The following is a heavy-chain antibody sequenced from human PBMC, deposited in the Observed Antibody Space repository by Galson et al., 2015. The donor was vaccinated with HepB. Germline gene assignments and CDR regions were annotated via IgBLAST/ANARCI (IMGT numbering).Heavy chain of an antibody. CDR2: IKSKTDGGTT. D-gene: IGHD3-22*01. J-gene: IGHJ4*02. CDR3: STEGDSSGYFYVGY. Sequence: SLRLSCAASGFTFTNAWMSWVRQAPGKGLEWVGRIKSKTDGGTTDYAAPVKGRFSISRDDSKNTLYLQMNNLKTEDTAVYYCSTEGDSSGYFYVGYWGQGTLVTVSS. CDR1: GFTFTNAW. V-gene: IGHV3-15*01.